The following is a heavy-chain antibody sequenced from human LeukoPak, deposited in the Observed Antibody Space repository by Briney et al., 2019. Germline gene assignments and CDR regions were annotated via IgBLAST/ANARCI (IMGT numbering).Heavy chain of an antibody. CDR2: IWYDGSNK. J-gene: IGHJ4*02. D-gene: IGHD1-7*01. Sequence: GGSLRLSCAASGFTFSSYGMHWVRQAPGKGLEWVAVIWYDGSNKHYADSVKGRFTISRDNSKNTLYLQMNSLRAEDTAVYYCAKDGTGTTGGFDYWGQGTLVTVSS. V-gene: IGHV3-33*06. CDR1: GFTFSSYG. CDR3: AKDGTGTTGGFDY.